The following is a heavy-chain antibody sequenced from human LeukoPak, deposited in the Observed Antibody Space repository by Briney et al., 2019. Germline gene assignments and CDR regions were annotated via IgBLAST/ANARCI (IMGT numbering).Heavy chain of an antibody. V-gene: IGHV4-59*13. J-gene: IGHJ4*02. CDR2: MYYSGTS. CDR1: GGSMSSYY. Sequence: PSETLFLTCTVSGGSMSSYYWSWIRQPPGEGLEYIGYMYYSGTSKYNPSLKSRVTISLDTSKNQFSLRLNSVTAADTAVYYCARSAGSTWGTDSWGQGTLVTVSS. D-gene: IGHD6-13*01. CDR3: ARSAGSTWGTDS.